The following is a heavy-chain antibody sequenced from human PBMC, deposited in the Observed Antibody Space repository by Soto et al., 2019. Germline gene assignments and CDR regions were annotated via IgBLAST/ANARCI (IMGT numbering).Heavy chain of an antibody. CDR2: IYSGGST. CDR1: GVTVSSNY. Sequence: LTLSGAASGVTVSSNYMSWVRQAPGKGLEWVSVIYSGGSTYYADSLKGLFTISRDNSKNTLYLQMNSLRAEETAVYYCAREGATVVANYYSGMDVWGKGTTVTVSS. D-gene: IGHD3-16*02. J-gene: IGHJ6*04. V-gene: IGHV3-53*01. CDR3: AREGATVVANYYSGMDV.